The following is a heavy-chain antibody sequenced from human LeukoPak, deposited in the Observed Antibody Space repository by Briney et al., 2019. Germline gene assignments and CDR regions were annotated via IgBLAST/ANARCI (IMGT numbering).Heavy chain of an antibody. V-gene: IGHV1-2*02. CDR1: GYTFTGHY. CDR3: ARASGRYSDAFDI. Sequence: ASVKVSCKASGYTFTGHYMHWVRQAPGHGLEWMGWINPNSGGTNYAQNFQGRVTMTRDTSISTAYMELSRLRSDDTALYYCARASGRYSDAFDIWGQGTMVTVSS. D-gene: IGHD1-26*01. J-gene: IGHJ3*02. CDR2: INPNSGGT.